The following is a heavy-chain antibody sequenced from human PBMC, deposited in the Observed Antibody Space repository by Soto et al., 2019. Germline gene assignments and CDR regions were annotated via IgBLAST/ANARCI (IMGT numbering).Heavy chain of an antibody. CDR3: ARDPISSGYYGPWFDP. V-gene: IGHV3-33*08. CDR2: IWYDGSNK. D-gene: IGHD3-22*01. J-gene: IGHJ5*02. CDR1: GFTFSSYG. Sequence: WGSLRLSCAASGFTFSSYGMHWVRQAPGKGLEWVAVIWYDGSNKYYADSVKGRFTISRDNSKNTLYLQMNSLRAEDTAVYYCARDPISSGYYGPWFDPWGQGTLVSVSS.